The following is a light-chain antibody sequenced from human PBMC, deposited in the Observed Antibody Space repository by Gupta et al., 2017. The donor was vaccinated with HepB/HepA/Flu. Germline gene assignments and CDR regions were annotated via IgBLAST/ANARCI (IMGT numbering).Light chain of an antibody. V-gene: IGLV1-47*01. J-gene: IGLJ1*01. CDR3: ATWDDSLSGYV. CDR2: MNN. Sequence: QSVLTQPPSASGTPGQRVTISCSGSSSNIGSNYVYWYQQFPGTAPKLLIYMNNQRPSGVPDRFSGSKSGTSASLAISGLRSDDEADYYCATWDDSLSGYVFGNGTNVTVL. CDR1: SSNIGSNY.